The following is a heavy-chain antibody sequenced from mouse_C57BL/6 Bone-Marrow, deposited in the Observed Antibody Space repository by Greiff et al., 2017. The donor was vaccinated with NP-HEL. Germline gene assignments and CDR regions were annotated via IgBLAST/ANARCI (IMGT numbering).Heavy chain of an antibody. CDR1: GYSFTGYF. CDR3: ARRGVVAYYAMDY. J-gene: IGHJ4*01. V-gene: IGHV1-20*01. CDR2: INPYNGDT. D-gene: IGHD1-1*01. Sequence: VQLQQSGPELVKPGDSVKISCKASGYSFTGYFMNWVMQSHGKSLEWIGRINPYNGDTFYNQKFKGKATLTVDKSSSTAHMELRSLTSEDSAVYYSARRGVVAYYAMDYWGQGTSVTVSS.